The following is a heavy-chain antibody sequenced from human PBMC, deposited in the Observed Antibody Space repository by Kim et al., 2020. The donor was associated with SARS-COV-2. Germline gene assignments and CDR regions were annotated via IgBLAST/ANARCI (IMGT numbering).Heavy chain of an antibody. CDR3: ARERARSWPFDY. CDR1: GFTFSSYA. D-gene: IGHD6-13*01. J-gene: IGHJ4*02. V-gene: IGHV3-23*01. CDR2: SSGSGGSR. Sequence: GGSLRLSCAASGFTFSSYAMSWVRQAPGKGLEWDSASSGSGGSRYYADSVKGRFTISRDNSKNTLYLQMNSLRAEDTAVYYCARERARSWPFDYWGQGTLVTVSS.